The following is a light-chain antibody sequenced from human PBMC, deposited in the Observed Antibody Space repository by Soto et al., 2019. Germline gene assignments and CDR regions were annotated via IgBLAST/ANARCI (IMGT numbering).Light chain of an antibody. Sequence: DIVMTQSPDSLALSLGERATINCKSSQNLLYSSNNNSHLSWYQQKPGQPPKLLIYWASIRESGVPDRFSGSGSGTDFTLTISSLQAEDVAVYYCQQYYSIPWTFGQGTRVEIK. V-gene: IGKV4-1*01. CDR3: QQYYSIPWT. CDR2: WAS. J-gene: IGKJ1*01. CDR1: QNLLYSSNNNSH.